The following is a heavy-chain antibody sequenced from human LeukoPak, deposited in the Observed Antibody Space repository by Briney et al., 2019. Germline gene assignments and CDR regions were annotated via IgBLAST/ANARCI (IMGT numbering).Heavy chain of an antibody. J-gene: IGHJ4*02. CDR2: INWNGGST. D-gene: IGHD6-19*01. CDR3: ARDRAAVAGTGGSDY. Sequence: PGGSLRLSCAASGFTFDDYGMSWVRQAPGKGLEWVSGINWNGGSTGYADSVKGRFTISRDNAKNSLYLQMNSLRAEDTALYYCARDRAAVAGTGGSDYWGQGTLVTVSS. V-gene: IGHV3-20*04. CDR1: GFTFDDYG.